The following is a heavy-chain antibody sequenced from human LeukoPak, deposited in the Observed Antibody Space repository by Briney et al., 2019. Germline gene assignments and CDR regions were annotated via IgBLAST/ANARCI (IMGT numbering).Heavy chain of an antibody. Sequence: SVKVSCKASGYTFTSYYMHWVRQAPGQGLEWMGGIIPIFGTANYAQKFQGRVTITADKSTSTAYMELSSLRSEDTAVYYCASPTYYYDSSGYYYVYWGQGTLVTVSS. CDR1: GYTFTSYY. CDR2: IIPIFGTA. CDR3: ASPTYYYDSSGYYYVY. D-gene: IGHD3-22*01. J-gene: IGHJ4*02. V-gene: IGHV1-69*06.